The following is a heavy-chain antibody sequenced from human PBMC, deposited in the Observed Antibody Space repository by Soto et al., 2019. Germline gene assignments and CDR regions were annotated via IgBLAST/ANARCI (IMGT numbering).Heavy chain of an antibody. D-gene: IGHD3-22*01. CDR1: GGSVNTYY. CDR2: FYSSGSP. J-gene: IGHJ4*02. V-gene: IGHV4-59*02. CDR3: AREFYYDSSGIGFDS. Sequence: SETLSLTCTVSGGSVNTYYWSWIRQPPGKGLEWIGDFYSSGSPHHNPSLKNRVSISEDRSKNEFSLKLSSVTAADTAIYYCAREFYYDSSGIGFDSWGQGTLVTVSS.